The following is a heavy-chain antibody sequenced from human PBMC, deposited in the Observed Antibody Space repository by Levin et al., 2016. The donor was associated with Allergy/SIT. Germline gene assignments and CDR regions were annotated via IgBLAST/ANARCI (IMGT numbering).Heavy chain of an antibody. CDR1: GGSISSSSYY. V-gene: IGHV4-30-4*08. J-gene: IGHJ6*02. CDR3: ARELYCSSTSCYRYYYYGMDV. CDR2: IYYSGST. D-gene: IGHD2-2*01. Sequence: SETLSLTCTVSGGSISSSSYYWGWIRQPPGKGLEWIGYIYYSGSTYYNPSLKSRVTISVDTSKNQFSLKLSSVTAADTAVYYCARELYCSSTSCYRYYYYGMDVWGQGTTVTVSS.